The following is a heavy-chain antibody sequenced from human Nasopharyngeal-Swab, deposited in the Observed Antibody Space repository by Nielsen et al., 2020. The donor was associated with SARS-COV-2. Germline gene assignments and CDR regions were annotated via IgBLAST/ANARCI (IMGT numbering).Heavy chain of an antibody. CDR2: IYYSGST. J-gene: IGHJ5*02. CDR1: GGSISSGGYY. CDR3: ARDGPIGWFDP. V-gene: IGHV4-31*03. Sequence: SETLSHTCTVSGGSISSGGYYWSWIRQHPGKGLEWIGYIYYSGSTYYNPSLKSRVTISVDTSKNQFSLKLSSVTAADTAVYYCARDGPIGWFDPWGQGTLVTVSS.